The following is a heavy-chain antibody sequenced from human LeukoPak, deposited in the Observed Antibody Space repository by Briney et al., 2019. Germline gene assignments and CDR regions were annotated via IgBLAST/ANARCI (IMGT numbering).Heavy chain of an antibody. Sequence: GGSLRLSCAASGFTFSRYAMSWVRQAPEKGLEWISAISGSGGSAYYADSVKGRFTISRDNSKNTLYLQMNSLRAEDTAVYYCAKDRWELDSWGQGTLVTVSS. D-gene: IGHD4-23*01. CDR1: GFTFSRYA. J-gene: IGHJ4*02. CDR2: ISGSGGSA. CDR3: AKDRWELDS. V-gene: IGHV3-23*01.